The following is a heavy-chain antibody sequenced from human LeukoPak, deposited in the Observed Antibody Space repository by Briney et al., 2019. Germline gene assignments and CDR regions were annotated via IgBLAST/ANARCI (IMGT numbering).Heavy chain of an antibody. D-gene: IGHD5-12*01. CDR3: AREKNDIVLTSYYFDY. J-gene: IGHJ4*02. CDR2: ISAYNANT. CDR1: GYNFTNYG. V-gene: IGHV1-18*01. Sequence: ASVKVSCKASGYNFTNYGINWVRQAPGQGLEWMGWISAYNANTNYAQKLQGRVTMTTDTSTSTAYMELRSLRSDDTAVYYCAREKNDIVLTSYYFDYWGQGTLVTVSS.